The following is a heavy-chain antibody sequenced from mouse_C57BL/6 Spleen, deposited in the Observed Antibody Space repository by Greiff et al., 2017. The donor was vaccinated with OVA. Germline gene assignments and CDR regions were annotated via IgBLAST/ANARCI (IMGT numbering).Heavy chain of an antibody. Sequence: QVQLQQPGAELVKPGASVKMSCKASGYTFTSYWITWVKQRPGQGLEWIGDIHPGSGSTNYNEKFKSKATLTVDTSSSTAYMQLSSLTSEDSAVYYCARKGHSKGHWYFDVWGTGTTVTVSS. V-gene: IGHV1-55*01. CDR3: ARKGHSKGHWYFDV. D-gene: IGHD2-5*01. CDR2: IHPGSGST. CDR1: GYTFTSYW. J-gene: IGHJ1*03.